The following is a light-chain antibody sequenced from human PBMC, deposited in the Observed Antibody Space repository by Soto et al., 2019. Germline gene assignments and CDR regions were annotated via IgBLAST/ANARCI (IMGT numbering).Light chain of an antibody. CDR3: SSHTVYSTRV. CDR1: SSDVGGYNY. J-gene: IGLJ1*01. Sequence: QSALTQPASVSGSPGQSIAISCTGTSSDVGGYNYVSWYQQHPGKAPKLIIHEVSNRPSGVSDRFSGSKSGNTASLTISGLQADDEADYYFSSHTVYSTRVFGTGTKLTVL. V-gene: IGLV2-14*01. CDR2: EVS.